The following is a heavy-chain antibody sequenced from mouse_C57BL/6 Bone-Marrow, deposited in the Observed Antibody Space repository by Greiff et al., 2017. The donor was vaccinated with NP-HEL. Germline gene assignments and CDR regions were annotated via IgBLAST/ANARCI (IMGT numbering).Heavy chain of an antibody. J-gene: IGHJ3*01. CDR3: ARIPRRFAY. CDR1: GFTFSDYG. D-gene: IGHD2-12*01. V-gene: IGHV5-17*01. Sequence: EVKVVESGGGLVKPGGSLKLSCAASGFTFSDYGMHWVRQAPEKGLEWVAYISRGSSTIYYADKVKGRFTISRDNAKNTLFLQMTSLRSEDTARYYCARIPRRFAYWGQGTLVTVSA. CDR2: ISRGSSTI.